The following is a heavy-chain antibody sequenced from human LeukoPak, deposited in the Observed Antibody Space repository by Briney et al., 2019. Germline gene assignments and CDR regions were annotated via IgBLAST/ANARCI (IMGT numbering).Heavy chain of an antibody. D-gene: IGHD3-16*02. CDR2: ISGSGGST. V-gene: IGHV3-23*01. CDR3: AKAVDVWGSYRPYYFDY. CDR1: GFTFSSYA. Sequence: PGGSLRLSCAASGFTFSSYAMSWVRQAPGKGLEWVSAISGSGGSTYYADSVKGRFTISRDNSKNTLYLQVNSLRAEDTAVYYCAKAVDVWGSYRPYYFDYWGQGTLVTVSS. J-gene: IGHJ4*02.